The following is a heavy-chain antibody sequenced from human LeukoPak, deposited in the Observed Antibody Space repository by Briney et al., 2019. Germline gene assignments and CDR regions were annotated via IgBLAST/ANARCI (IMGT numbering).Heavy chain of an antibody. CDR3: ARAYDFWSGFEGAFDI. V-gene: IGHV1-18*01. J-gene: IGHJ3*02. D-gene: IGHD3-3*01. CDR2: ISAYNGNT. CDR1: GYTFTSYG. Sequence: ASVKVSCKASGYTFTSYGISWVRQAPGQGLEWMGWISAYNGNTNYAQKLQGRVTMTTDTSTSTAYMELRSLRSDDTAVYYCARAYDFWSGFEGAFDIWGQGTMVTVSS.